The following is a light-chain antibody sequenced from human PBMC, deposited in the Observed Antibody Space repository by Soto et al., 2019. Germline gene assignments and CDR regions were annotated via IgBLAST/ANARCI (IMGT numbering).Light chain of an antibody. J-gene: IGLJ3*02. V-gene: IGLV1-44*01. CDR3: QSYDSSFVM. CDR2: SNS. Sequence: QSVLTQPPSASGTPGQRVTFSCSGSSSNIGGNTVSWFQHLPRTAPKLLIFSNSQRPSGVPDRFSGAKSGTSASLAISGLQSEDEADYYCQSYDSSFVMFGGGTKVTVL. CDR1: SSNIGGNT.